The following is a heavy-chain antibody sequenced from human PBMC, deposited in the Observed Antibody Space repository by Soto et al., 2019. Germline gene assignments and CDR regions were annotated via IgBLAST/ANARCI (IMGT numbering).Heavy chain of an antibody. CDR2: INHSGST. V-gene: IGHV4-34*01. D-gene: IGHD2-15*01. CDR1: DESFSRYY. Sequence: SETLSLTCAVYDESFSRYYWSWIRQPPGKRLEWIGEINHSGSTNYNPSLKSRVTMSFDASKNQFSLKLSSVTAADTAVYYCARGEIVVVVGDTPNRYYYMDVWGRGTTVTISS. J-gene: IGHJ6*03. CDR3: ARGEIVVVVGDTPNRYYYMDV.